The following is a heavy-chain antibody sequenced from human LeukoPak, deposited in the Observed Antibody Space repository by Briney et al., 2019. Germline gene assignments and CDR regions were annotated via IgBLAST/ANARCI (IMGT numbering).Heavy chain of an antibody. CDR2: ISGSGGST. J-gene: IGHJ4*02. Sequence: GGSLRLSCAASGFTFSSYGMSWVRQAPGKGLEWVSAISGSGGSTYYADSVKGRFTISRDNSKNTLYLQMNSLRAEDTAVYYCAKRDYDYVWGSYRREYYFDYWGQGTLVTVSS. V-gene: IGHV3-23*01. CDR1: GFTFSSYG. D-gene: IGHD3-16*02. CDR3: AKRDYDYVWGSYRREYYFDY.